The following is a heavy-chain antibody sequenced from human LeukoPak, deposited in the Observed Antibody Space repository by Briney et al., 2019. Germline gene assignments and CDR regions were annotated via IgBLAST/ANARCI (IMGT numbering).Heavy chain of an antibody. V-gene: IGHV4-59*01. CDR3: ARDWGVGGRPGYMDV. CDR1: GGSISNKY. CDR2: IYYSGNT. J-gene: IGHJ6*03. Sequence: SETLSLTCTVSGGSISNKYWSWIRQPPGKGLEWIGYIYYSGNTNYNPSLKSRITILVDTSKNQVSLKLSSVTAADTAVYFCARDWGVGGRPGYMDVWGKGTTVTVSS. D-gene: IGHD6-6*01.